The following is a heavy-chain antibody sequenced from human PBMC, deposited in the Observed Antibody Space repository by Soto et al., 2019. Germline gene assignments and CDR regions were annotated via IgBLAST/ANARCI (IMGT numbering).Heavy chain of an antibody. J-gene: IGHJ4*02. V-gene: IGHV4-59*01. CDR1: GGSISGYY. Sequence: SETLSLTCTVSGGSISGYYWSWIRQPPGKGLEWIGYIYYSGITNYNPSLNSRVTMSVDTSKNQFSLKLSSVTAADTAVYFCARAKEVELSFAYWGQGALVTVSS. CDR2: IYYSGIT. CDR3: ARAKEVELSFAY. D-gene: IGHD1-7*01.